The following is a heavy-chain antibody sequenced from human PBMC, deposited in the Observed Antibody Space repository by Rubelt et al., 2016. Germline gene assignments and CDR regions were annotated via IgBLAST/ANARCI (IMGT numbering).Heavy chain of an antibody. D-gene: IGHD1-26*01. CDR1: GFTFTSYA. J-gene: IGHJ4*02. V-gene: IGHV1-58*01. Sequence: QMQLVQSGPEVKKPGTSVKVSCKASGFTFTSYAVQWVRQARGQRLEWIGWISVGSGNTNYAQKFQERVTITRDMSTSTAYMELSSLRSEDTAVYYCAADIDIRGYFDYWGQGTLVTVSS. CDR3: AADIDIRGYFDY. CDR2: ISVGSGNT.